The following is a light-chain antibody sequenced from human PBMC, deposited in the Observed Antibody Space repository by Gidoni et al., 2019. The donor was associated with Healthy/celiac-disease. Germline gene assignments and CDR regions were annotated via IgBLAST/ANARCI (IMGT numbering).Light chain of an antibody. Sequence: DIQMPQSPSSLAASVGDRVTITCQASQDISNYLNGYQQKPGKYPKLLIYDASNLETGGPSRFSGSGSGTDFTFTISSLQPEDIATYYCQQYDKLPYTFGQGTKLEIK. CDR3: QQYDKLPYT. CDR2: DAS. CDR1: QDISNY. V-gene: IGKV1-33*01. J-gene: IGKJ2*01.